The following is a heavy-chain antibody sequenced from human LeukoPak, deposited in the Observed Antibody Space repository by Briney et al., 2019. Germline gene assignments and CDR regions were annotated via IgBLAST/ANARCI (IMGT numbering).Heavy chain of an antibody. J-gene: IGHJ3*02. CDR3: ARDGYSNTVTTMGDAFDI. V-gene: IGHV1-69*05. D-gene: IGHD4-11*01. CDR2: IIPIFGTA. Sequence: SVKVSCKASGGTFSSYAISWVRQAPGQGLEWMGGIIPIFGTANYAQKFQGRVTITTDESTSTAHMELSSLRSEDTAVYYCARDGYSNTVTTMGDAFDIWGQGTMVTVSS. CDR1: GGTFSSYA.